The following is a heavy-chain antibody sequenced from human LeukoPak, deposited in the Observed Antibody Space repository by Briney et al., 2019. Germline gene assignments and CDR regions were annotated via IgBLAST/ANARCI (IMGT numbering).Heavy chain of an antibody. J-gene: IGHJ4*02. D-gene: IGHD6-13*01. Sequence: GGSLRLSCAASGFTFSGSAMHWVRQASGKGLEWVGRIRSKANSYATAYAASVKGRFTISRDDSKNTAYLQMNSLKTEDTAVYYCARPLAAAGRGAFDYWGQGTLVTVSS. V-gene: IGHV3-73*01. CDR2: IRSKANSYAT. CDR1: GFTFSGSA. CDR3: ARPLAAAGRGAFDY.